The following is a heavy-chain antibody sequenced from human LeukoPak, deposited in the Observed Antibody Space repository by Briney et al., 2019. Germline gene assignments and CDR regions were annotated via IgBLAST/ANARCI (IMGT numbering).Heavy chain of an antibody. CDR1: GGTFSSYA. Sequence: GASVKVSCKASGGTFSSYAISWVRQAPGQGLEWMGRIIPIFGIANYAQKFQGRVTITADKSTSTAYMELSSLRSEDTAVYYRARDKYSSSLGDYWGQGTLVTVSS. J-gene: IGHJ4*02. V-gene: IGHV1-69*04. CDR3: ARDKYSSSLGDY. CDR2: IIPIFGIA. D-gene: IGHD6-6*01.